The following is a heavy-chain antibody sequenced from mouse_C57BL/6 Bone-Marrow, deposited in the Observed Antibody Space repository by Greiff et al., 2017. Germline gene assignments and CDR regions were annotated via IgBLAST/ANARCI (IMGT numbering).Heavy chain of an antibody. J-gene: IGHJ3*01. CDR2: IWSGGST. Sequence: VKLMESGPGLVQPSQSLSITCTVSGFSLTSYGVHWVRQSPGKGLEWLGVIWSGGSTDYNAAFISRLSISKDNAKSQVFFKMNSLQAYDTAIYYCARRPSPFAYWGQGTLVTVSA. V-gene: IGHV2-2*01. CDR3: ARRPSPFAY. CDR1: GFSLTSYG.